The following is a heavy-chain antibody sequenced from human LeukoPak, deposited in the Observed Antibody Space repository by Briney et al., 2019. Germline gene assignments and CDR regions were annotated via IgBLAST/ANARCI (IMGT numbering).Heavy chain of an antibody. CDR2: IWNDGNNN. CDR3: ARVSRVSGYGSGFKGSGLFDP. V-gene: IGHV3-33*08. Sequence: GGSLRLSCSASGFTFNSYGMHWVRQAPGKGLEWVAVIWNDGNNNYYADSVKGRFTISRDNFKNTLYLQINSLRSDDTAVYYCARVSRVSGYGSGFKGSGLFDPWGQGTLVTVSS. D-gene: IGHD3-10*01. J-gene: IGHJ5*02. CDR1: GFTFNSYG.